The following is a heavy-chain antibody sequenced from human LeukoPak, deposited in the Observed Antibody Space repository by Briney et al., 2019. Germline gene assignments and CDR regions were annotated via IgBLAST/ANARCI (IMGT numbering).Heavy chain of an antibody. V-gene: IGHV4-30-4*08. CDR3: ARAHHHIAARNAFAI. J-gene: IGHJ3*02. CDR2: IYYSGST. CDR1: GGSISSGDYY. D-gene: IGHD6-6*01. Sequence: SETLSLTCTVSGGSISSGDYYWSWIRQPPGKGLEWIGYIYYSGSTYYNPSLKSRVTISVDTSKNQFSLKLSSVTAADTAVYYCARAHHHIAARNAFAIWGQGTMVTVSS.